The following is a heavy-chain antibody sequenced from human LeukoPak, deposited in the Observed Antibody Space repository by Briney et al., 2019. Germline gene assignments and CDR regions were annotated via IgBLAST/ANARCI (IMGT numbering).Heavy chain of an antibody. CDR1: GYSISSGYY. Sequence: SETLSLTCTVSGYSISSGYYWGWIRQPPGRGREWIGSIYHSGSTYYNPSLKSRVTISVDTSKNQFSLKLSSVTAADTAVYYCARDSPGSGSYYDFDYWGQGTLVTVSS. D-gene: IGHD3-10*01. CDR3: ARDSPGSGSYYDFDY. J-gene: IGHJ4*02. CDR2: IYHSGST. V-gene: IGHV4-38-2*02.